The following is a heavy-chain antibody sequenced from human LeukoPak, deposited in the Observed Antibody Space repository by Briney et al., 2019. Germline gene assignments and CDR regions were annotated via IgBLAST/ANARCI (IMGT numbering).Heavy chain of an antibody. D-gene: IGHD1-26*01. CDR3: AKDRLPVGVLFDF. CDR2: ISWNSGSI. Sequence: PGGSLRLSCAASGFIFDDYAMHWVRHAPGKGLEWVSRISWNSGSIGYADSVMGRFTISRDNAKNSLYLQMNSLRGEDTALYCCAKDRLPVGVLFDFWGQGTLVTVSS. V-gene: IGHV3-9*01. CDR1: GFIFDDYA. J-gene: IGHJ4*02.